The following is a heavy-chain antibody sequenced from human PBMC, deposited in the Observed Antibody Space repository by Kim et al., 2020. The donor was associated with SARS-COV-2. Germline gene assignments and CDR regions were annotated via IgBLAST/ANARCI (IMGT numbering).Heavy chain of an antibody. D-gene: IGHD5-12*01. CDR3: ARGSWRLRLIDY. V-gene: IGHV3-30*04. CDR1: GFTFSSYA. J-gene: IGHJ4*02. CDR2: ISYDGSNK. Sequence: GGSLRLSCAASGFTFSSYAMHWVRQAPGKGLEWVAVISYDGSNKYYADSVKGRFTISRDNSKNTLYLQMNSLRAEDTAVYYCARGSWRLRLIDYWGQGTLVTVSS.